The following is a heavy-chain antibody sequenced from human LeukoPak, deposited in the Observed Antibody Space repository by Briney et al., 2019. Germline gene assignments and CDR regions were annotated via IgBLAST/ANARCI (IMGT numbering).Heavy chain of an antibody. CDR3: ARDIWGRDYCYFDF. Sequence: GGSLRLSCVGSGFTFRTFGIHWVRQAPGKWLEWVAFIQNDGNKKVYADSVKGRFIISRDDSKSTVFLQMDSLRAEDTAVYHCARDIWGRDYCYFDFWGQGTLVTVFS. J-gene: IGHJ4*02. CDR2: IQNDGNKK. CDR1: GFTFRTFG. D-gene: IGHD3-16*01. V-gene: IGHV3-30*02.